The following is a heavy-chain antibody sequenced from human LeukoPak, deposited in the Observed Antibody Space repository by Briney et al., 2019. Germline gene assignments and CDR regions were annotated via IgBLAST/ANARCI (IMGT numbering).Heavy chain of an antibody. CDR3: ARDYYGSGSYYNGHYYYYMDV. V-gene: IGHV4-61*02. Sequence: SETLSLTCTVSGGSISSGSYYWSWIRQPAGKGLEWIGRIYTSGSTNYNPSLKSRVTISVDTSKNRFSLKLSSVTAADTAVYYCARDYYGSGSYYNGHYYYYMDVWGKGTTVTISS. CDR1: GGSISSGSYY. J-gene: IGHJ6*03. D-gene: IGHD3-10*01. CDR2: IYTSGST.